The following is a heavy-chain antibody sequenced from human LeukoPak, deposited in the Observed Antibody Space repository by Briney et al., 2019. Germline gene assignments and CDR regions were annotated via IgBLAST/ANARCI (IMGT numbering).Heavy chain of an antibody. CDR1: GGSISTSSYY. V-gene: IGHV4-39*07. CDR3: ASGHYDSSGYVDDY. Sequence: SETLSLTCTVSGGSISTSSYYWGCIRQPPGKGLEWIGSIYYSGSTNYNPSLKSRVTISVDTSKNQFSLKLSSVTAADTAVYYCASGHYDSSGYVDDYWGQGTLVTVSS. J-gene: IGHJ4*02. CDR2: IYYSGST. D-gene: IGHD3-22*01.